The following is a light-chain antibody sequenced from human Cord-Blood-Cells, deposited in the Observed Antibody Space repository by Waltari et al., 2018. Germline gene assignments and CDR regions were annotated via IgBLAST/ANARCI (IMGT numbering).Light chain of an antibody. J-gene: IGLJ3*02. CDR2: EGS. CDR3: CSYAGSSTWV. CDR1: SSDVGSYNL. V-gene: IGLV2-23*01. Sequence: QSALTQPASVSGSPGQSITISCTGTSSDVGSYNLVSWYQQHPGKAPKLMSYEGSKRPSGVSNRFSGSKSGNTASLTISGLQAEDEAYYYCCSYAGSSTWVFGGGTKLTVL.